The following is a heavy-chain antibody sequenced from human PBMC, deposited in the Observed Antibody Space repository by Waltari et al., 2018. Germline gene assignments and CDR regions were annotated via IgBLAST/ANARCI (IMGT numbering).Heavy chain of an antibody. CDR1: VFTFRSSG. CDR2: ISYDGKKQ. J-gene: IGHJ4*02. V-gene: IGHV3-30*18. Sequence: QVQLVESGGGVVQPGRSLRLPCPASVFTFRSSGMHWVRQAPGKGLEWVAGISYDGKKQNYIDSVRGRFTISRDNSKNTLYLQMNSLTIEDTSIYYCTKGNDYSDSWGQGTLVSVSS. CDR3: TKGNDYSDS.